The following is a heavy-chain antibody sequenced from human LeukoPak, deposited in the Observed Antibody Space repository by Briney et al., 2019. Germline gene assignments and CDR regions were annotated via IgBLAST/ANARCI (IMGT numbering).Heavy chain of an antibody. J-gene: IGHJ4*02. Sequence: ASVKVSCKVSGYTLTELSMHWVRQAPGKGLEWMGGFDPEDDDTIYAQKFQGRVTITADESTSTAYMELSSLRSEDTAVYYCARTSGYYPRGCLDYWGQGTLVTVSS. D-gene: IGHD3-22*01. CDR1: GYTLTELS. V-gene: IGHV1-24*01. CDR2: FDPEDDDT. CDR3: ARTSGYYPRGCLDY.